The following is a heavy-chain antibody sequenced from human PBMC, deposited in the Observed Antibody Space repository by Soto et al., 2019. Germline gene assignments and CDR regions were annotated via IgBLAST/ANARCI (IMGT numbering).Heavy chain of an antibody. CDR2: ISYDGSNK. D-gene: IGHD3-16*02. J-gene: IGHJ5*02. Sequence: GGSLRLSCAASGFTFSSYGMHWVRQAPGKGLEWVAVISYDGSNKYYADSVKGRFTISRDNSKNTLYLQMNSLRAEDTAVYYCAKMITFGGVIPQFDPWGQGTLVTVSS. CDR1: GFTFSSYG. CDR3: AKMITFGGVIPQFDP. V-gene: IGHV3-30*18.